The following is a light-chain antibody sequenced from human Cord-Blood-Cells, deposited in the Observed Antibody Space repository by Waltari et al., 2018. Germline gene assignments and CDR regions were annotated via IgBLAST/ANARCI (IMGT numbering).Light chain of an antibody. CDR3: CSYAGSSTWV. CDR2: EGS. V-gene: IGLV2-23*01. Sequence: QSALTQPASVSGSPGQSITISCTGTSSDVGRYNLVFLYQQHPGKAPKLMIYEGSKRPSGVSNRFSGSKSGNTASLTISGLQAEDEADYYCCSYAGSSTWVFGGGTKLTVL. J-gene: IGLJ3*02. CDR1: SSDVGRYNL.